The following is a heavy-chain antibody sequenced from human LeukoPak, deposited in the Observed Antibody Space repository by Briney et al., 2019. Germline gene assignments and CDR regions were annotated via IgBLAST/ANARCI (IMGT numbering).Heavy chain of an antibody. J-gene: IGHJ6*03. V-gene: IGHV1-2*02. Sequence: GASVKVSCKASGYTFTGYYMHWVRQAPGQGLEWMGWINPNSGGTNYAQKLQGRVTMTTDTSTSTAYMELRSLRSDDTAVYYCARVFVGVATILNYYYYYMDVWGKGTTVTISS. D-gene: IGHD5-12*01. CDR2: INPNSGGT. CDR3: ARVFVGVATILNYYYYYMDV. CDR1: GYTFTGYY.